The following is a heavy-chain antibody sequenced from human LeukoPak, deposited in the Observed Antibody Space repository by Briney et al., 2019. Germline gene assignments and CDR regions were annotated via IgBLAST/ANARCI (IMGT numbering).Heavy chain of an antibody. CDR1: GFSFSNYA. Sequence: GSLRLSCAVSGFSFSNYAMSWVRQAPGKGLEGVSAISCSGGTTNYADSVKGRFTISRDNSKNTLYLQMDSLRAEDTAVYYCAKVGSSMYFYYYYGLDVWGQGTTVTVSS. J-gene: IGHJ6*02. CDR2: ISCSGGTT. CDR3: AKVGSSMYFYYYYGLDV. D-gene: IGHD6-13*01. V-gene: IGHV3-23*01.